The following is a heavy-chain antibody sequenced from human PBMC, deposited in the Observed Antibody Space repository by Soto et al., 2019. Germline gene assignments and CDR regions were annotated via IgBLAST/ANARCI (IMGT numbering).Heavy chain of an antibody. J-gene: IGHJ4*02. CDR1: GFTFRSYE. CDR2: ISSTGLTT. V-gene: IGHV3-48*03. CDR3: ARSRGDY. Sequence: GSLRLSCAASGFTFRSYEMNWVRQAPGKGLEWVSYISSTGLTTYYADSLKGRFTISRDNPKNSLHLQMDSLRAEDTAVYYCARSRGDYWGQGTLVTVSS.